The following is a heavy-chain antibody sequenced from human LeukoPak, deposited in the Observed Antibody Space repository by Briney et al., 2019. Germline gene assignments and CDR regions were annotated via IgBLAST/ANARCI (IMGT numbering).Heavy chain of an antibody. CDR3: TRSPYSSSWTFEY. V-gene: IGHV3-74*01. CDR1: GFTFSGYW. D-gene: IGHD6-13*01. CDR2: VNSDGSRT. J-gene: IGHJ4*02. Sequence: GGSLRLSCAASGFTFSGYWIHWVRQAPVKGLEWVSRVNSDGSRTDYADSVKGRFTISRDNAKNTLYLHMHSLRPEDTAVYYCTRSPYSSSWTFEYWGQGTLVSVPS.